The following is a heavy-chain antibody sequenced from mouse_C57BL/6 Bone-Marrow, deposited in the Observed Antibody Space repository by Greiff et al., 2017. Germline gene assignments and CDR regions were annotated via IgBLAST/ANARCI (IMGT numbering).Heavy chain of an antibody. J-gene: IGHJ3*01. D-gene: IGHD5-1-1*01. CDR1: GYTFTDYN. CDR3: ATYKYDWFAY. Sequence: VQLQQSGPELVKPGASVKMSCKASGYTFTDYNMHWVKQSHGQCLEWIGYINPNNGGTSYNQKFKGKATLTVNKSSSTAYMELRSLTSEDSAFYYCATYKYDWFAYCSQCTMFPVSA. CDR2: INPNNGGT. V-gene: IGHV1-22*01.